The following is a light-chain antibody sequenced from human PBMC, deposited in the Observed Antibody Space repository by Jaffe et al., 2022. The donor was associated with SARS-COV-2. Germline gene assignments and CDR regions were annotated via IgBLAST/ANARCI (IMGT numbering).Light chain of an antibody. CDR3: QQYYTTPYT. CDR1: QNILYSSNNKNY. Sequence: DIVMTQSPDSLAVSLGERATINCKSSQNILYSSNNKNYLAWYQQKPGQPPKLLIYWASTRQSGVPDRFSGSGSGADFTLTISSLQAEDVAVYYCQQYYTTPYTFGRGTKLEIK. CDR2: WAS. J-gene: IGKJ2*01. V-gene: IGKV4-1*01.